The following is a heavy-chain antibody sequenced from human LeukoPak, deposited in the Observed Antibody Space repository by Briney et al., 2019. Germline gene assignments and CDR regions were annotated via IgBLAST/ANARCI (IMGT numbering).Heavy chain of an antibody. D-gene: IGHD6-6*01. CDR2: INHSGST. J-gene: IGHJ4*02. Sequence: SETLSLTCAVYGGSFSGYYWSWIRQPPGKGLEWIGEINHSGSTNYNPSLKSRVTISVDTSRNQFSLKLSSVTAADTAVYYCAKPGSSRGIAGRRPTKYYFDYWGQGTLVTVSS. V-gene: IGHV4-34*01. CDR1: GGSFSGYY. CDR3: AKPGSSRGIAGRRPTKYYFDY.